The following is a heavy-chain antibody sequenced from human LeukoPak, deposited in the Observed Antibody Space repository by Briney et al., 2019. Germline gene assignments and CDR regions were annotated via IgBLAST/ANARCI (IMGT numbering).Heavy chain of an antibody. CDR1: GFSFINAW. CDR3: TTDIGGPDIVGATYY. Sequence: GGSLRLSCAASGFSFINAWMAWVRQAPGKGLEWVGRIKRVTDGGTTDYAAPVKGRFTISRDDSKNTLYLQMNSLKTEDTALYFCTTDIGGPDIVGATYYWGQGTLVTVSS. V-gene: IGHV3-15*01. D-gene: IGHD1-26*01. CDR2: IKRVTDGGTT. J-gene: IGHJ4*02.